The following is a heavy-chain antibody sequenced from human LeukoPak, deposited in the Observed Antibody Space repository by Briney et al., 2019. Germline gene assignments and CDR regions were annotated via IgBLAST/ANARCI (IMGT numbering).Heavy chain of an antibody. V-gene: IGHV3-30*02. D-gene: IGHD3-22*01. CDR3: AKEYYYDSSGYYYVPHHGNAFDI. J-gene: IGHJ3*02. Sequence: PGGSLRLSCAASGFTFSSYGMHWVRQAPGKGLEWVAFIRYDGSNKYYADSVKGRFTISRDNSKNTLYLQMNSLRAEDTAVYYCAKEYYYDSSGYYYVPHHGNAFDIWRQGTMVTVSS. CDR1: GFTFSSYG. CDR2: IRYDGSNK.